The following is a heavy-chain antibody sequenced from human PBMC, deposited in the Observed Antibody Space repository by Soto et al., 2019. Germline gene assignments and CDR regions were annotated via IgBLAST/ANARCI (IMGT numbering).Heavy chain of an antibody. CDR1: GGSISSGGYY. Sequence: SETLSLTCTVSGGSISSGGYYWSWIRQHPGKGPEWIGYIYYSGSTYYNPSLKSRVTISVDTSKNQFSLKLSSVTAADTAVYYCARDYYDSREYYYGMDVWGQGTTVTVSS. J-gene: IGHJ6*02. V-gene: IGHV4-31*03. CDR2: IYYSGST. D-gene: IGHD3-22*01. CDR3: ARDYYDSREYYYGMDV.